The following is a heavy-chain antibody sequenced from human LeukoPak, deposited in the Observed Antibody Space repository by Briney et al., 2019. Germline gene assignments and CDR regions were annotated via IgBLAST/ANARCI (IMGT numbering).Heavy chain of an antibody. Sequence: ASVKVSCKASGYTFTSYGISWVRQAPGQGLEWTGWISAYNGNTNYAQKLQGRVTMTTDTSTSTAYMELRSLRSDDTAVYYCARSQRDYDYVWGSFPIDYWGQGTLVTVSS. CDR2: ISAYNGNT. D-gene: IGHD3-16*01. CDR1: GYTFTSYG. CDR3: ARSQRDYDYVWGSFPIDY. J-gene: IGHJ4*02. V-gene: IGHV1-18*01.